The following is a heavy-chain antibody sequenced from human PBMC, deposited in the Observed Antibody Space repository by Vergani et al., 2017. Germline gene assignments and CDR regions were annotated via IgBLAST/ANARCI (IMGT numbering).Heavy chain of an antibody. D-gene: IGHD1-26*01. CDR2: ISYDGSNK. CDR3: ARGSYGDY. CDR1: GFTFSSYG. J-gene: IGHJ4*02. V-gene: IGHV3-30*03. Sequence: QVQLVESGGGVVQPGRSLRLSCAASGFTFSSYGMHWVRQAPGKGLEWVAVISYDGSNKYYADSVKGRFTISRDNSKNTLYLQMNSLRAEDTAVYYCARGSYGDYWGQGTLVTVSS.